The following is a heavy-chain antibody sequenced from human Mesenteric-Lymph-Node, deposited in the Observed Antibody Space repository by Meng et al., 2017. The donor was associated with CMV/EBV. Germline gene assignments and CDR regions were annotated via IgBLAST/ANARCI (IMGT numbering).Heavy chain of an antibody. D-gene: IGHD4-23*01. CDR3: ARHQRWLKSEGGFNY. CDR1: GGSFSGYY. Sequence: QVQLQKCGAGLLKPPETLSLTCDVYGGSFSGYYWSWIRQPPGKGLEWIGEINHSGSTNYNPSLKSRVTISVDTSKNQFSLKLSSVTAADTAVYYCARHQRWLKSEGGFNYWGQGTLVTVSS. CDR2: INHSGST. V-gene: IGHV4-34*01. J-gene: IGHJ4*02.